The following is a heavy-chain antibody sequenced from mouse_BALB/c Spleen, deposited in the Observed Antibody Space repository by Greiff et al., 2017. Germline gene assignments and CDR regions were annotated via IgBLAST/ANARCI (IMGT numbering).Heavy chain of an antibody. D-gene: IGHD2-1*01. Sequence: QVQLQQSGAELVRTGSSVKISCKASGYAFSSYWMNWVKQRPGQGLEWIGQIYPGDGDTNYNGKFKGKATLTADKSSSTAYMQLSSLTSEDSAVYFCARRGGNDAMDYWGQGTSVTVAS. V-gene: IGHV1-80*01. CDR2: IYPGDGDT. CDR1: GYAFSSYW. CDR3: ARRGGNDAMDY. J-gene: IGHJ4*01.